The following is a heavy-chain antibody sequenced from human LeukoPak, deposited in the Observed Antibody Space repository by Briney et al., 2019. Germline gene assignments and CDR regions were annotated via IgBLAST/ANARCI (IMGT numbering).Heavy chain of an antibody. J-gene: IGHJ6*03. Sequence: PSETLSLTCTVSGGSISSYYWSWIRQPPGKGLEWIGYIYDSGSTNYNSSLKSRVTISVDTSKNQFSLKLSSVTAADTAVYYCARVRGFYYYYMDVWGKGTTVTVSS. V-gene: IGHV4-59*01. CDR1: GGSISSYY. CDR2: IYDSGST. CDR3: ARVRGFYYYYMDV. D-gene: IGHD5-12*01.